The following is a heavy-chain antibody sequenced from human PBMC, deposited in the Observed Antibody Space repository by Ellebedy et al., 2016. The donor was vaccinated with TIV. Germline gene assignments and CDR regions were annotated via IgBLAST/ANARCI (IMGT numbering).Heavy chain of an antibody. CDR3: ARGLARDY. Sequence: MPSETLSLTCAVYGGSFSGYSWSWICQPPGKGLQWIGDITHSGSTNYNPSLKSRVTISVDTSKNQFSLNLSSVTAADTAVYYCARGLARDYWGQGTLVTVSS. J-gene: IGHJ4*02. V-gene: IGHV4-34*01. CDR2: ITHSGST. CDR1: GGSFSGYS.